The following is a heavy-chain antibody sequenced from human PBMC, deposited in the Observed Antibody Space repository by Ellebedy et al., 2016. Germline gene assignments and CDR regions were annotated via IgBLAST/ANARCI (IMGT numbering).Heavy chain of an antibody. CDR1: GFSLSTSGMR. V-gene: IGHV2-70*04. J-gene: IGHJ6*02. D-gene: IGHD3-16*02. Sequence: SGPTLVXPTRTLTLTCTFSGFSLSTSGMRVRWIRQPPGKALEWLARIDWDDDKFYSTSLKTRLTISKDTSKNQVVLTMTNMDPVDTATYYCARDLIEGWAGPENYYGMDVWGQGTTVTVSS. CDR3: ARDLIEGWAGPENYYGMDV. CDR2: IDWDDDK.